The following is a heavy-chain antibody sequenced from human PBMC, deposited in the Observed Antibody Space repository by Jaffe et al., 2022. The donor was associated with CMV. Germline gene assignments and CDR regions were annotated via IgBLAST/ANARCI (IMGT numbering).Heavy chain of an antibody. CDR2: IYYSGST. CDR1: GDSISSYY. CDR3: ARGPQGSGSYSFDY. Sequence: QVQLQESGPGLVKPSETLSLTCTVSGDSISSYYWSWIRQPPGKGLEWIGYIYYSGSTNYNPSLKSRVTISVDTSKNQFTLKLSSVTAADTAVYYCARGPQGSGSYSFDYWGQGTLVTVSS. V-gene: IGHV4-59*01. J-gene: IGHJ4*02. D-gene: IGHD3-10*01.